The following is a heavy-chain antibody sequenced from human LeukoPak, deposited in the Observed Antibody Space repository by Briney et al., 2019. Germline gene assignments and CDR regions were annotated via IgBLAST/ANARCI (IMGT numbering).Heavy chain of an antibody. D-gene: IGHD2-21*02. J-gene: IGHJ4*02. CDR2: ISGGGDIT. CDR1: GFTFTSYS. CDR3: VREDTPATANY. V-gene: IGHV3-23*01. Sequence: GGSLRLSCAASGFTFTSYSMNWVRQAPGKELEWVSAISGGGDITYYADSVTGRFTISRDNSKDTLFLQMHSLRPGDTAVYYCVREDTPATANYWGQGTLVTISS.